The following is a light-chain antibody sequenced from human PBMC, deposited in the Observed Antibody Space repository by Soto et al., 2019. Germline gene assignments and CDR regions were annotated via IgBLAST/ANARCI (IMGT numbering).Light chain of an antibody. CDR2: DTS. CDR1: QSVSNK. Sequence: EIVMTQFPATLSVSPGERATLSFSASQSVSNKLAWYQHKPGQAPRVLIYDTSTRAAGIPARFSGSGSGTDFTLTISSLQSEDFAVYYCQQYNTWRSITFGQGTRLEIK. J-gene: IGKJ5*01. CDR3: QQYNTWRSIT. V-gene: IGKV3-15*01.